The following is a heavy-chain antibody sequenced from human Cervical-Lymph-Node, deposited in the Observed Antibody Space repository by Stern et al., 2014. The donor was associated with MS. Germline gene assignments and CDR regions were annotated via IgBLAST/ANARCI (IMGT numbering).Heavy chain of an antibody. CDR2: IIPIIGTA. CDR1: GGTFSSSD. Sequence: QEQLVQSGAEVQKPGSSVKVSCRASGGTFSSSDISWVRQAPGQGLEWMGCIIPIIGTANYAQKYQGRVTITADESTSTDYMELSSLRSEDTAIYYCALGGFGHYFEYWGQGTLVTVSS. D-gene: IGHD3-10*01. J-gene: IGHJ4*02. CDR3: ALGGFGHYFEY. V-gene: IGHV1-69*01.